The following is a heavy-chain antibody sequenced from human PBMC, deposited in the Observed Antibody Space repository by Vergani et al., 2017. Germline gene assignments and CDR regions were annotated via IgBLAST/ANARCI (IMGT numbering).Heavy chain of an antibody. V-gene: IGHV1-69*04. Sequence: QVQLVQSGAEVKTPGSSVKVSCKASGGTFSSYAISWVRQAPGQGLEWMGRSIPILGIANYAQKFQGRVPITADKSRSTAYMELSSLRSEDTAVYYCARARIAAAGIGWFDPWGQGTLVTVSA. D-gene: IGHD6-13*01. CDR2: SIPILGIA. CDR3: ARARIAAAGIGWFDP. CDR1: GGTFSSYA. J-gene: IGHJ5*02.